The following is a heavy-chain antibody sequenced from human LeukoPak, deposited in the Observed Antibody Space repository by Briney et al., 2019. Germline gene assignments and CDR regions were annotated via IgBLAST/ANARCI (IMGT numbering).Heavy chain of an antibody. CDR1: GFTFSTYA. J-gene: IGHJ3*02. CDR3: ARSVIAVAGYDAFDI. Sequence: HPGGSLRLSCTASGFTFSTYAMNWVRQAPGKGLEWVSGISGSGVSTYYADSVKGRFTISRDNAKNSLYLEMNSLRDEDTAVYYCARSVIAVAGYDAFDIWGQGTVVTVSS. D-gene: IGHD6-19*01. V-gene: IGHV3-48*02. CDR2: ISGSGVST.